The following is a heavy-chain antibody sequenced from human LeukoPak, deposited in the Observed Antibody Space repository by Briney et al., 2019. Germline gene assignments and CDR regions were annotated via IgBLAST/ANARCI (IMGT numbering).Heavy chain of an antibody. CDR3: ARVSGDSGYEAWFDP. CDR2: IYYSGST. J-gene: IGHJ5*02. V-gene: IGHV4-59*01. CDR1: GGSLSSYY. Sequence: SETLSLTCTVSGGSLSSYYWSWIRQPPGKGLEWIGYIYYSGSTNYNPSLKSRVTISVDTSKNQFSLKLSSVTAADTAVYYCARVSGDSGYEAWFDPWGQGTLVTVSS. D-gene: IGHD5-12*01.